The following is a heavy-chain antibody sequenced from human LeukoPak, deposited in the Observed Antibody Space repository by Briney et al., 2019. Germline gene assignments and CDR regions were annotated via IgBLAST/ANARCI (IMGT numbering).Heavy chain of an antibody. D-gene: IGHD3-10*01. CDR3: ARVAPASYYYGSGSAIDY. J-gene: IGHJ4*02. Sequence: ASVKVSCKASGYTFTSYGINWVRQAPGQGLEWMGWINPNSGGTNYAQKFQGGVTMTRDTSISTAYMELSRLRSDDTAVYYCARVAPASYYYGSGSAIDYWGQGTLVTVSS. V-gene: IGHV1-2*02. CDR2: INPNSGGT. CDR1: GYTFTSYG.